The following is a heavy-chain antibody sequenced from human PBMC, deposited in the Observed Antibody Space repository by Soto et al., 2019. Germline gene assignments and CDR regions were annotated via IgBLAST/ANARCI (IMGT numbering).Heavy chain of an antibody. D-gene: IGHD2-2*01. Sequence: SETLSLTCTVSGGSISSGDYYWSWIRQPPGKGLEWIGYIYYSGSTYYNPSLKSRVTISVDTSKNHFSLKLSSVTAADTAVYYCAGSLGYCISTSCSVWFDPWGQGTLVTVSS. J-gene: IGHJ5*02. CDR2: IYYSGST. CDR1: GGSISSGDYY. CDR3: AGSLGYCISTSCSVWFDP. V-gene: IGHV4-30-4*01.